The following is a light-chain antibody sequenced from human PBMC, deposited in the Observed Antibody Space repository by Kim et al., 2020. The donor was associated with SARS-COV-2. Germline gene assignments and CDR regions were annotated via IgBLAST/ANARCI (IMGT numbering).Light chain of an antibody. Sequence: GQSITISCTGTSSDVGGYNFVSWYQQRPGKAPRLMIYDVSKRPSGVSNRFSASKSGSTASLTISGLQAEDEAEYYCSSYTSSSTWVFGGGTQLTVL. J-gene: IGLJ2*01. V-gene: IGLV2-14*03. CDR2: DVS. CDR1: SSDVGGYNF. CDR3: SSYTSSSTWV.